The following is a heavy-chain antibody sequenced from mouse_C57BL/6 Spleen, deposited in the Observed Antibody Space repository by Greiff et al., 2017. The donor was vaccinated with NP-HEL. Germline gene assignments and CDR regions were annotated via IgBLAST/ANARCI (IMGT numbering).Heavy chain of an antibody. CDR1: GYTFTTYP. J-gene: IGHJ2*01. CDR2: FHPYNDDT. D-gene: IGHD1-1*01. CDR3: ARGNYYGSSYLYYFDY. V-gene: IGHV1-47*01. Sequence: LVESGAELVKPGASVKMSCKASGYTFTTYPIEWMKQNHGKSLEWIGNFHPYNDDTKYNEKFKGKATLTVEKSSSTVYLELSRLTSDDSAVYYCARGNYYGSSYLYYFDYWGQGTTLTVSS.